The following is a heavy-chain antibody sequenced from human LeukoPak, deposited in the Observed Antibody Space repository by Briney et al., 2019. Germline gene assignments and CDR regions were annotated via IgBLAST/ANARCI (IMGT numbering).Heavy chain of an antibody. CDR1: GFTFSTYT. V-gene: IGHV3-23*01. Sequence: GGSLRLSCAAPGFTFSTYTMSCVRQAPGKGLEWVSAISNSGGYTNYADSVKGRFTISRDNSKNTLYLRMKSLRAEDTAVYYCARGWGCGGDCYTYFDSWGRGTLVTVSS. D-gene: IGHD2-21*02. CDR2: ISNSGGYT. CDR3: ARGWGCGGDCYTYFDS. J-gene: IGHJ4*02.